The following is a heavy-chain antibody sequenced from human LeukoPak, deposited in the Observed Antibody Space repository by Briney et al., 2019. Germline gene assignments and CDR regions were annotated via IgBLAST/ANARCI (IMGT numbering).Heavy chain of an antibody. CDR3: ARDFRDENVLLWFGESPGWFDP. V-gene: IGHV3-74*01. J-gene: IGHJ5*02. Sequence: GGSLRLSCAASGFTFSSYWMHWVRQAPGKGLVWVSRINSDGSSTSYADSVKGRFTISRDNAKNTLYLQMNSLRAEDTAVYYCARDFRDENVLLWFGESPGWFDPWGQGTLVTVSS. CDR2: INSDGSST. CDR1: GFTFSSYW. D-gene: IGHD3-10*01.